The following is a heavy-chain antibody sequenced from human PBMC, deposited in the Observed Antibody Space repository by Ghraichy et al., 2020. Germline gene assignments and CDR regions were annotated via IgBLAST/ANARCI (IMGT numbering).Heavy chain of an antibody. V-gene: IGHV3-11*01. CDR3: ARFRDAYKSGAFDL. Sequence: GGSPRLSCAASGFDFSDYYMTWIRQAPGRGLEWISYLTETGGTIYYADSVKDRFTISRDNAKNSLFLQMNSLRAEDTATYYCARFRDAYKSGAFDLWGQGTMVTVSS. J-gene: IGHJ3*01. D-gene: IGHD5-24*01. CDR1: GFDFSDYY. CDR2: LTETGGTI.